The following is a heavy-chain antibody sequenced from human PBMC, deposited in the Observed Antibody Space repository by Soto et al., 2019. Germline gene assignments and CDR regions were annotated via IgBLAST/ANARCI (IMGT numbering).Heavy chain of an antibody. Sequence: HPGGSLRLSCAASGFTFSTSGMHWVRQAPGKGLEWVAVISDDGSKKYYADSVKGRFTISRDNAKNSLFLQMNSLRAEDTAVYYCARGPQLLFSSGWYLDSWGQGTLVTVSS. J-gene: IGHJ4*02. CDR1: GFTFSTSG. CDR2: ISDDGSKK. CDR3: ARGPQLLFSSGWYLDS. D-gene: IGHD6-19*01. V-gene: IGHV3-30*03.